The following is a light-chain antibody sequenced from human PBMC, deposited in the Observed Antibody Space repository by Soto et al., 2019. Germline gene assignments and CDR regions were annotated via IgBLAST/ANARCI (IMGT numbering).Light chain of an antibody. Sequence: QPALTQPASVSGSPGQSITISCTGTSSDVGGYNYVSWYQQHPGKAPKLTIYDVSNRPSGVSNRFSGSKSGNTASLTISGLQAEDEADYYCSSYTSSSTLVFGTGTKVTVL. V-gene: IGLV2-14*01. CDR2: DVS. CDR3: SSYTSSSTLV. J-gene: IGLJ1*01. CDR1: SSDVGGYNY.